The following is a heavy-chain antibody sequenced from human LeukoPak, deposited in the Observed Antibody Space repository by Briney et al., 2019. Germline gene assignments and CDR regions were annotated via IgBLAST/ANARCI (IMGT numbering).Heavy chain of an antibody. CDR3: ARRDGMDY. J-gene: IGHJ4*02. Sequence: GGSLRLSCAAAGFTFSSYWMHWVRQAPGKGLVWVSRINTDGSTTTYADSVKGRLTISRDNAKNTLYLQMNSLRAEDTAVYYCARRDGMDYWGQGTLVTVSS. CDR1: GFTFSSYW. CDR2: INTDGSTT. D-gene: IGHD1-1*01. V-gene: IGHV3-74*01.